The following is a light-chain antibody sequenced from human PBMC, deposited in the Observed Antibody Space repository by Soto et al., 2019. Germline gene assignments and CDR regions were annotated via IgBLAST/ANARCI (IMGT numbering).Light chain of an antibody. CDR1: SNDVGYYNY. J-gene: IGLJ1*01. V-gene: IGLV2-8*01. CDR3: SSYADDNIFV. CDR2: EVT. Sequence: QSALTQPPSASGSPGQSVTISCTGTSNDVGYYNYVSWYRQHPGKAPRLMIYEVTKRPSGVPDRFSGSKSGNTASLTVSGLQAEDEADYYCSSYADDNIFVFGTGTKLTVL.